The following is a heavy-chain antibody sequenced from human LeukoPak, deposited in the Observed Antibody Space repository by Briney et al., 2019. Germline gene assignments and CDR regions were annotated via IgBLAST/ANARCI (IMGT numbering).Heavy chain of an antibody. J-gene: IGHJ4*02. CDR2: ISGSGGST. V-gene: IGHV3-23*01. CDR1: GFTFSSYA. CDR3: ARMVGVPPIVDY. Sequence: GGSLRLSCAASGFTFSSYAMSWVRQAPGKGLEWVSAISGSGGSTYYADSVKGRFTISRDNAKNSLYLQMNSLRAEDTAVYYCARMVGVPPIVDYWGQGTLVTVSS. D-gene: IGHD2-15*01.